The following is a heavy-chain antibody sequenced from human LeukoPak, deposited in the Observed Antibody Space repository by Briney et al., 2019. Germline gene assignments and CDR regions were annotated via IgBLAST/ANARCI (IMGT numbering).Heavy chain of an antibody. CDR3: AKAKDYDFWSGYYIPPLDY. J-gene: IGHJ4*02. CDR1: GFTFDDYG. V-gene: IGHV3-23*01. Sequence: GGSLRLSCAASGFTFDDYGMSWVRQAPGKGLEWVSAISGSGGSTYYADSVKGRFTISRDNSKNTLYLQMNSLRAEDTAVYYCAKAKDYDFWSGYYIPPLDYWGQGTLVTVSS. CDR2: ISGSGGST. D-gene: IGHD3-3*01.